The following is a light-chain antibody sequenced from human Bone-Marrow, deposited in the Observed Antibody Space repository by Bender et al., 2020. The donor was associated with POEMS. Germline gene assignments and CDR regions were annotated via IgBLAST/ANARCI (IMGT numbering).Light chain of an antibody. J-gene: IGLJ1*01. CDR1: SSDIGNGNS. CDR2: DVS. Sequence: QSALTQPASVSGSPGQSITISCTGTSSDIGNGNSVSWYQQKPAKAPKLMIYDVSNRPSGVPNRFSGSKSGNTASLTISWLQAEHDADYYCRSYTSISTYVFGSATTVTVL. V-gene: IGLV2-14*01. CDR3: RSYTSISTYV.